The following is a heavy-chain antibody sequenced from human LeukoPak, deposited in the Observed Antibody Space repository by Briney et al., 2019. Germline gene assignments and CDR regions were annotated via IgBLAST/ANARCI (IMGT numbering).Heavy chain of an antibody. V-gene: IGHV3-7*05. J-gene: IGHJ4*02. CDR3: ARDSGYNAFDY. CDR1: GFWFTNYW. Sequence: GGSLRLSCAADGFWFTNYWMAWVRQAPGRGLEWLANINQDGSAKTCVDSVKGRFTISRDNAKNSLYLQMNSLRAEDTAMYYWARDSGYNAFDYWGQGTLVTVSS. CDR2: INQDGSAK. D-gene: IGHD5-12*01.